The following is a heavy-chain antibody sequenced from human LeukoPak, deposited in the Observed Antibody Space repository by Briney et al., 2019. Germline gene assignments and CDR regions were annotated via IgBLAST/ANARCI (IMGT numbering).Heavy chain of an antibody. V-gene: IGHV1-69*11. D-gene: IGHD6-13*01. CDR2: IIPILGSA. Sequence: ASVKVSYKASGGTFSSYAISWVRQAPGQGLEWMGWIIPILGSANYAQSFQGRVTMTADESTSTAYMELSSLRSEDTAVYYCATSSRTYSSTDYWGQGTLVTVSS. CDR1: GGTFSSYA. J-gene: IGHJ4*02. CDR3: ATSSRTYSSTDY.